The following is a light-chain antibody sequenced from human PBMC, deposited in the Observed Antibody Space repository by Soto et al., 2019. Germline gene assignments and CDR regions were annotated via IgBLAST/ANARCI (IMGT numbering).Light chain of an antibody. CDR1: SSDVGGYNY. Sequence: QSAGTQPASVSGSPGQSIAISCTGTSSDVGGYNYVSWYQQLPGKAPKLLISEVSNRPSGGSHRFSGSKSGNTASLTISGLQAEDEADYYCSSYRTGGPFVFGTGTKVTVL. V-gene: IGLV2-14*01. CDR3: SSYRTGGPFV. CDR2: EVS. J-gene: IGLJ1*01.